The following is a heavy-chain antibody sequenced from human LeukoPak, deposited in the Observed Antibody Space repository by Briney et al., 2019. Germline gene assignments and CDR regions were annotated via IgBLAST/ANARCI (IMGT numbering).Heavy chain of an antibody. CDR1: GGTFSSYA. CDR3: ARGSLKGGPFDY. Sequence: SVKVSCKASGGTFSSYAISWVRQAPGQGLEWMGGIIPIFGTANYAQKFQGRVTITTDESTSTAYMELSSLRSGDTAVYYCARGSLKGGPFDYWGQGTLVTVSS. V-gene: IGHV1-69*05. J-gene: IGHJ4*02. CDR2: IIPIFGTA. D-gene: IGHD3-16*02.